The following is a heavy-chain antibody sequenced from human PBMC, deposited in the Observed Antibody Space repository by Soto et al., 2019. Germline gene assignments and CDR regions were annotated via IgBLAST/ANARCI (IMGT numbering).Heavy chain of an antibody. CDR3: ATSGYGSGSPLDY. J-gene: IGHJ4*02. D-gene: IGHD3-10*01. CDR2: INHSGST. Sequence: PSETLSLTCAVYGGSFSGYYWSWIRQPPGKGLEWIGEINHSGSTNYNPSLKSRVTISVDTSKNQFSLKLSSVTAADTAVYYCATSGYGSGSPLDYWGQGTLVT. V-gene: IGHV4-34*01. CDR1: GGSFSGYY.